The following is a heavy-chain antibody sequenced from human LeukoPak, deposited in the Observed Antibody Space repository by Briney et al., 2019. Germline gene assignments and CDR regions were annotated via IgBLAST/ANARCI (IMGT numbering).Heavy chain of an antibody. D-gene: IGHD3-10*01. CDR1: GGSISSSSYY. CDR3: ARVREVAVRGVHFDY. V-gene: IGHV4-39*01. Sequence: SETLSLTCTVSGGSISSSSYYWGWIRQPPGKGLEWIGSIYYSGSTYYNPSLKSRVTISVDTSKNQFSLKLSSVTAADTAVYYCARVREVAVRGVHFDYWGQGTLVTVSS. J-gene: IGHJ4*02. CDR2: IYYSGST.